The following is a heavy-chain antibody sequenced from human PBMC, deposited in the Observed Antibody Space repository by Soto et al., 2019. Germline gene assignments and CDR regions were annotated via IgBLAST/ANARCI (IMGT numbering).Heavy chain of an antibody. J-gene: IGHJ4*02. CDR3: ARQSEDLTSNFDY. Sequence: EVQLVESGGGLVKPGGSLRLSCAASGFTFTRYSINWVRQAPGKGLEWVSSISSTTNYIYYGDSMKGRFTISRDNAKNSLYLERNSLRAEDTAVYYCARQSEDLTSNFDYWGQGNLVTVAS. CDR1: GFTFTRYS. V-gene: IGHV3-21*06. CDR2: ISSTTNYI.